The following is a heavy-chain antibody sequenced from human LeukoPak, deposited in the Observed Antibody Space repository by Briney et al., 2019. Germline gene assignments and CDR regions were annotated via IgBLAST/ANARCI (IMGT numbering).Heavy chain of an antibody. CDR2: ISDNSAGT. V-gene: IGHV3-23*01. Sequence: GGSLRLSCAASGFTFSSYAMSWVRQAPGKGLEWVSAISDNSAGTYYADSVKGRFTISRDNSKNTLYLQMNSLRAEDTAVYYCARDRESSSKGHFDYWGQGTLVTVSS. CDR3: ARDRESSSKGHFDY. D-gene: IGHD2-15*01. J-gene: IGHJ4*02. CDR1: GFTFSSYA.